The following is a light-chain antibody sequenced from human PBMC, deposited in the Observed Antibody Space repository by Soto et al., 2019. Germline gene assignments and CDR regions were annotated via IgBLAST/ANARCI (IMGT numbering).Light chain of an antibody. Sequence: DIQMTHSPSTLSASVLERVTITFRASQSVRAWLAWYQHRPGKGPKLLIYKTSTVEDGVPLRFSGSGSGTEFTLTISSLQPDDFATYYCQKYNSYSRKFGQGTKVDIK. CDR3: QKYNSYSRK. V-gene: IGKV1-5*03. CDR2: KTS. CDR1: QSVRAW. J-gene: IGKJ1*01.